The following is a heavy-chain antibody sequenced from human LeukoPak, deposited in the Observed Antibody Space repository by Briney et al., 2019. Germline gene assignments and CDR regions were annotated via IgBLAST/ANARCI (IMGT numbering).Heavy chain of an antibody. CDR3: ARDPSISSLRFSSGYFGF. CDR2: ISFDGSNK. J-gene: IGHJ4*02. CDR1: GFTFSSYA. D-gene: IGHD3-3*01. Sequence: GGSLRLSCAASGFTFSSYAMHWVRQAPGKGLKWVAVISFDGSNKYYADSVKGRFTISSDNSKNTLYLQMNSLRAEDTAVYYCARDPSISSLRFSSGYFGFWGQGTLLTVSS. V-gene: IGHV3-30-3*01.